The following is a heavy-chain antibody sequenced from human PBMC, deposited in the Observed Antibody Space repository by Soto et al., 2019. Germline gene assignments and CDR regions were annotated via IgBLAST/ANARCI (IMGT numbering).Heavy chain of an antibody. Sequence: SETLSLTCSVSGGSISSYYWNWIRQSPGKGLEWIGYIYYSGNTNYNPSLKSRVTISVDTSKSQFSLKLSSVSTADTAVYYCAGGVTSNLRGRRLDYWGQGTLVTVSS. CDR1: GGSISSYY. D-gene: IGHD2-21*02. CDR2: IYYSGNT. V-gene: IGHV4-59*01. J-gene: IGHJ4*02. CDR3: AGGVTSNLRGRRLDY.